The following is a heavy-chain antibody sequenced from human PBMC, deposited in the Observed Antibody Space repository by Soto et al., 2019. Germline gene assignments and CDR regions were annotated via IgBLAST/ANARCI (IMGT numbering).Heavy chain of an antibody. J-gene: IGHJ6*03. CDR1: GGSISSSSYY. CDR2: IYYSGST. D-gene: IGHD2-15*01. Sequence: SETLSLTCTVSGGSISSSSYYWGWIRQPPGKGLEWIGSIYYSGSTYYNPSLKSRVTISVDTSKNQFSLKLSSVTAADTAVYYCARLGYCSGGSCYSFSPRYYYYMDVWGKGTTVT. V-gene: IGHV4-39*01. CDR3: ARLGYCSGGSCYSFSPRYYYYMDV.